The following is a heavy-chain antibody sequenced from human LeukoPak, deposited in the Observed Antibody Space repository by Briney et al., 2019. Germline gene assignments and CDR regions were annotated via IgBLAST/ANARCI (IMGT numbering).Heavy chain of an antibody. V-gene: IGHV4-4*07. J-gene: IGHJ4*02. CDR2: IYTSGST. D-gene: IGHD3-10*01. CDR3: ARDYYGSGSLYYFDY. Sequence: SETLSLTCTVSGGSISSYYWSWIRQPAGKGLEWIGRIYTSGSTNYNPSLESRVTISVDKSKNQFSLKLSSVTAADTAVYYCARDYYGSGSLYYFDYWGQGTLVTVSS. CDR1: GGSISSYY.